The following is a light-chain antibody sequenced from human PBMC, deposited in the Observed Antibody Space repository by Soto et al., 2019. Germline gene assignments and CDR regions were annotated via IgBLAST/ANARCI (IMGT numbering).Light chain of an antibody. V-gene: IGKV3-20*01. CDR2: GAS. CDR3: QQYGSSPWT. J-gene: IGKJ1*01. CDR1: QSVSSN. Sequence: EIVMTQSPATLSVSPGERATLSCRASQSVSSNLAWYQQKPGQAPRLLIYGASTRATGIPDRFSGSGSGTDFTLTISRLEPEDSAVYYCQQYGSSPWTFGQGTKVDI.